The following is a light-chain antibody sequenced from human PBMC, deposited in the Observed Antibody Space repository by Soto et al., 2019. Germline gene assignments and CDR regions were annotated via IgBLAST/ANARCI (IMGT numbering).Light chain of an antibody. CDR3: CSYAGSNNTFYV. CDR2: EVN. J-gene: IGLJ1*01. CDR1: SSDVGSYNL. V-gene: IGLV2-23*02. Sequence: QSVLTQPASVSGSPRQSTTISCTGASSDVGSYNLVSWYQQHPGKAPKLVIYEVNKRPSGVSNRFSGSKSGNTASLTISGLQAEDEADYYCCSYAGSNNTFYVFGTGTKVTVL.